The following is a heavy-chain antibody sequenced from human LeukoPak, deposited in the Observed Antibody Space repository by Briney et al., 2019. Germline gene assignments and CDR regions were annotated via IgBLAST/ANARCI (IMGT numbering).Heavy chain of an antibody. D-gene: IGHD3-9*01. Sequence: GGSLRLSCAASGFTFSSYWMSWVRQAPGKGLEWVANIKQDGSEKYYVDSVKGRFTISRGNAKNSLYLQMNSLRAEDTAVYYCARAPTTYYDILTGYYQEEYYFDYWGQGTLVTVSS. CDR3: ARAPTTYYDILTGYYQEEYYFDY. CDR2: IKQDGSEK. J-gene: IGHJ4*02. CDR1: GFTFSSYW. V-gene: IGHV3-7*01.